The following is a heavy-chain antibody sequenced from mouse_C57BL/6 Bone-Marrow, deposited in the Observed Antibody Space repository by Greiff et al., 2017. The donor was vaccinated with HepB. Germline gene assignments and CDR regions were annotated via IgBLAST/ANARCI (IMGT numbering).Heavy chain of an antibody. CDR1: GFTFSSYA. J-gene: IGHJ1*03. D-gene: IGHD1-3*01. CDR3: TKVLAAFDV. V-gene: IGHV5-9-1*02. CDR2: ISSGGDYI. Sequence: EVKLVESGGDLVKPGGSLKLSCAASGFTFSSYAMSWVRQTPEKRLEWVAYISSGGDYIYYADTVKGRFTISRDNARNTLYLQMSSLKSEDTAMYYCTKVLAAFDVWGTGTTVTVSS.